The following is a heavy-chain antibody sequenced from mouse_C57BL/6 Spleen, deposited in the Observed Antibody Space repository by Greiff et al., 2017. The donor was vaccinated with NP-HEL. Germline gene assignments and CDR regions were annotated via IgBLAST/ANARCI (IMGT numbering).Heavy chain of an antibody. CDR2: INPNNGGT. Sequence: VQLQQSGPELVKPGASVKMSCKASGYTFTDYNMHWVKQSHGKSLEWIGYINPNNGGTSYNQKFKGKATLTVNKSSSTAYMELRSLTSEDSAVYYCAKGGITTPHYYAMDYWGQGTSVTVSS. CDR1: GYTFTDYN. V-gene: IGHV1-22*01. CDR3: AKGGITTPHYYAMDY. D-gene: IGHD1-1*01. J-gene: IGHJ4*01.